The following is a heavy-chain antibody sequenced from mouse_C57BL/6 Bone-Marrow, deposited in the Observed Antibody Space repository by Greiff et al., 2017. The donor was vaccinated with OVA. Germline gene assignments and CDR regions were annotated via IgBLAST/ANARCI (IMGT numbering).Heavy chain of an antibody. J-gene: IGHJ1*03. Sequence: EVKVVESGGGLVQPGESLKLSCESNEYEFPSHDMSWVRKTPEKRLELVAAINSDGGSTYYPDTMERRFIISRDNTKKTLYLQMSSLRSEDTALYYCARHRVDYGSSPYWYFDVWGTGTTVTVSS. V-gene: IGHV5-2*01. CDR1: EYEFPSHD. D-gene: IGHD1-1*01. CDR2: INSDGGST. CDR3: ARHRVDYGSSPYWYFDV.